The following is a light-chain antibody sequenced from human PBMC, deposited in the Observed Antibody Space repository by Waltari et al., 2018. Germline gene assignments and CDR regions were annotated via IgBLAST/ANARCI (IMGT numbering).Light chain of an antibody. CDR1: QSVSNY. CDR2: DAS. V-gene: IGKV3-11*01. CDR3: QRFDDSPPSWT. Sequence: EIVLTQSPATLSLSPGERATLSCRASQSVSNYLSWYQQKPGQAPRLLIYDASNRATGTPARFSGSGSGTDFTLTISRLEPEDFAVYYCQRFDDSPPSWTFGQGTKVEIK. J-gene: IGKJ1*01.